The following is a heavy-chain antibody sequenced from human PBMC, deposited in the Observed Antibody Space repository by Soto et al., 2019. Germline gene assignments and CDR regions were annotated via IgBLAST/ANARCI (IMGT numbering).Heavy chain of an antibody. D-gene: IGHD3-22*01. Sequence: DSVKVRSKASGYPFTSYDINWVRQATGQGLEWIGWMNPNSGNTGYAQKFHGRVTMTRNTSISTAYMELSSLRSEDTAVYYCARGATMMPDAFDIWGQGTMVTVSS. CDR1: GYPFTSYD. V-gene: IGHV1-8*01. CDR3: ARGATMMPDAFDI. CDR2: MNPNSGNT. J-gene: IGHJ3*02.